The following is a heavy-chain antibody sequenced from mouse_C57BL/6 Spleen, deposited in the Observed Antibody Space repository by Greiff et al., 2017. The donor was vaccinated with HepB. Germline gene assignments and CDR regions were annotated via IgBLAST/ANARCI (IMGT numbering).Heavy chain of an antibody. CDR1: GYTFTSYW. D-gene: IGHD2-3*01. J-gene: IGHJ2*01. CDR3: ARSGNDGYYRGYYFDY. Sequence: QVQLQQPGAELVMPGASVKLSCKASGYTFTSYWMHWVKQRPGQGLEWIGEIDPSDSYTNYNQKFKGKSTLTVDKSSSTAYMQLSSLTSEDSAVYYCARSGNDGYYRGYYFDYWGQGTTLTVSS. CDR2: IDPSDSYT. V-gene: IGHV1-69*01.